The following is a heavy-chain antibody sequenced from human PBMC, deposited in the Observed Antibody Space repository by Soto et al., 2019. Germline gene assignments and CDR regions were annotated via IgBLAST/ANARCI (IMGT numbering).Heavy chain of an antibody. J-gene: IGHJ4*02. Sequence: GGSLRLSCAASGFTFTRYSMNWVRQAPGKWLEWVSSISSTTNYIYYGDSMKGRFTISRDNAKNSLYLEMNSLRAEDTAVYYCARESEDLTSNFDYWGQGXLVTVYS. CDR1: GFTFTRYS. V-gene: IGHV3-21*06. CDR3: ARESEDLTSNFDY. CDR2: ISSTTNYI.